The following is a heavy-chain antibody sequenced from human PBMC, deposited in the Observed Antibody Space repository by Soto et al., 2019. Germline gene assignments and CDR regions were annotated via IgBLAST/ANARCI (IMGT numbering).Heavy chain of an antibody. J-gene: IGHJ4*02. Sequence: GGSLRLSCAASGFTFTRYSMNWVRQAPGKWLEWVSSISSTTNYIYYGDSMKGRFTISRDNAKNSLYLEMNSLRAEDTAVYYCARESEDLTSNFDYWGQGXLVTVYS. CDR1: GFTFTRYS. V-gene: IGHV3-21*06. CDR3: ARESEDLTSNFDY. CDR2: ISSTTNYI.